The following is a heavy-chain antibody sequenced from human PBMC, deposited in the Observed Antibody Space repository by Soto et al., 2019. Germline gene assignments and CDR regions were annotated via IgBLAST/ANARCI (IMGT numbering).Heavy chain of an antibody. CDR3: VRALAAVQE. D-gene: IGHD6-13*01. J-gene: IGHJ4*02. V-gene: IGHV4-31*03. CDR1: GGSISSGGYY. Sequence: SETLSLTCTVSGGSISSGGYYWSWIRQHPGKGLEWIGEISHSGSTNYNSSLESRVTISVDTSKNQLFLKLSSVTAADTAVYYCVRALAAVQEWGQGTPVTVSS. CDR2: ISHSGST.